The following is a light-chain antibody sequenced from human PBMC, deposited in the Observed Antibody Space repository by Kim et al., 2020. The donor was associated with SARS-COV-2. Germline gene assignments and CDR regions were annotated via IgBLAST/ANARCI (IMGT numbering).Light chain of an antibody. CDR2: NVY. CDR3: STYTTTTTL. J-gene: IGLJ3*02. Sequence: PGQSITISCTGTSSDFGDYDWVSWYQQHPGKGPKLMIYNVYNRPSGVSNLFSGSKSGNTASLHITGLQAEDEADYYCSTYTTTTTLFGGGTQLTVL. V-gene: IGLV2-14*03. CDR1: SSDFGDYDW.